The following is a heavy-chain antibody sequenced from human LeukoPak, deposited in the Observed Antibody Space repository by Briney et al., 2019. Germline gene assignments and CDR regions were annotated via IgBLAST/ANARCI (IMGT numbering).Heavy chain of an antibody. CDR3: ARSSATYYYDSSGYVYYMDV. CDR1: GYTFTSYD. V-gene: IGHV1-8*03. J-gene: IGHJ6*03. CDR2: MNPNSGNT. D-gene: IGHD3-22*01. Sequence: ASVKVSCKASGYTFTSYDINWVRQANGQGLEWMGWMNPNSGNTGYAQKFQGRVNITRNTSISTAYMELSSLRSEDTAVYYCARSSATYYYDSSGYVYYMDVWGKGTTVTVSS.